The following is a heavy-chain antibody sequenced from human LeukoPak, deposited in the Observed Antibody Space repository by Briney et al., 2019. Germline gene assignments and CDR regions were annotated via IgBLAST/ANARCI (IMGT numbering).Heavy chain of an antibody. CDR3: ARGGGDIIS. Sequence: SETLSLTCTVSGGSISSSSYYWGWIRQPPGKGLEWIGEINHSGSTNYNPSLKSRVTISVDTSKNQFSLKLSSVTAADTAVYYCARGGGDIISWGQGTLVTVSS. D-gene: IGHD2/OR15-2a*01. J-gene: IGHJ4*02. CDR2: INHSGST. CDR1: GGSISSSSYY. V-gene: IGHV4-39*07.